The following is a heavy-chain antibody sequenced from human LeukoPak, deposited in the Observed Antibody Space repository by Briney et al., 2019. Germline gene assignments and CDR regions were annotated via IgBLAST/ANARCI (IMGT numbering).Heavy chain of an antibody. CDR2: ISSSGSTI. J-gene: IGHJ3*02. V-gene: IGHV3-11*01. CDR3: ASPIAAVASGAFDI. Sequence: GGSLRLSCAASGFTFSDYYMSWIRQAPGKGLEWVSYISSSGSTIYYADSVKGRFTISRDNAKNSLYLQMNSLRAEDTAVYYCASPIAAVASGAFDIWGQGTMVTVSS. CDR1: GFTFSDYY. D-gene: IGHD6-13*01.